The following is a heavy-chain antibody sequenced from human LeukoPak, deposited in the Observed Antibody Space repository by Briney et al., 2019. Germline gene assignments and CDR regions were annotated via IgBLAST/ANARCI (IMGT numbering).Heavy chain of an antibody. CDR1: GGSISSNDYY. CDR2: IYYSGST. V-gene: IGHV4-39*07. J-gene: IGHJ5*02. CDR3: ARDQGYLRFLGWFDP. Sequence: SETLSLTCTVSGGSISSNDYYWDWIRQPPGMGLEYIGSIYYSGSTYYNPSLKSRVTISVDTSKNQFSLKLSSVTAADTAVYYCARDQGYLRFLGWFDPWGQGTLVTVSS. D-gene: IGHD3-3*01.